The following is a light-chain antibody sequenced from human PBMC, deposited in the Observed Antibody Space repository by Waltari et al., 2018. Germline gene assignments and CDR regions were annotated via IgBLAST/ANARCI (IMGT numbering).Light chain of an antibody. V-gene: IGKV1-39*01. CDR2: TTS. J-gene: IGKJ1*01. CDR3: QQYYSYPRT. Sequence: DIQLTQSPSSLSASVGDRVTITCRASQSIINFLNWYQQKPGKAPKLLIYTTSSLQSGVPSRFSGSGSVTDFTLTISSLQPEDFATYYCQQYYSYPRTFGQGTKVEIK. CDR1: QSIINF.